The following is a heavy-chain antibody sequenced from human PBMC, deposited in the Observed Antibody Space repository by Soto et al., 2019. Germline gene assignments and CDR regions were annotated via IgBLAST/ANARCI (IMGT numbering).Heavy chain of an antibody. CDR2: ISGNGDYT. V-gene: IGHV3-23*01. J-gene: IGHJ4*02. D-gene: IGHD3-22*01. CDR1: GFTFSSYA. Sequence: EVQLLESGGGLVQPGGSLRLSCAASGFTFSSYAMGWVRQAPGKGLEWVSGISGNGDYTYYADSVKGRFTISRDTSKNTLYLQMDSLGAEDTAIYYCAKVVGDGNAYYDFWGQGTLVTVSS. CDR3: AKVVGDGNAYYDF.